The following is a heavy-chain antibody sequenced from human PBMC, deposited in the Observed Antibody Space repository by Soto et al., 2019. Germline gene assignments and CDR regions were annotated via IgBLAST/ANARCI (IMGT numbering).Heavy chain of an antibody. Sequence: SETLSLTCTVSGGSISNYYWSWIRQPPGKGLEWIGYIYYSGSTNYNPSLKSRVTISVDTSKNQFSLKLSSVTAADTAVYYCARRSARSFDYWGQGTLVTVSS. CDR3: ARRSARSFDY. D-gene: IGHD6-25*01. CDR2: IYYSGST. J-gene: IGHJ4*02. V-gene: IGHV4-59*08. CDR1: GGSISNYY.